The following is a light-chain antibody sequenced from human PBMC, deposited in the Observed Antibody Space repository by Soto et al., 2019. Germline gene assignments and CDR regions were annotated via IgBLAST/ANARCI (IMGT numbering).Light chain of an antibody. CDR2: VAS. CDR1: QNIGSW. J-gene: IGKJ5*01. Sequence: DIQMTQSPSTLFASVGDRVTITCRASQNIGSWLAWYQQKPGKAPKVLIYVASSLERGVPSRFSGSGSGTEFTLTISSLQPDDFATYYCQQYNSYSGTFGQGTRLEIK. V-gene: IGKV1-5*01. CDR3: QQYNSYSGT.